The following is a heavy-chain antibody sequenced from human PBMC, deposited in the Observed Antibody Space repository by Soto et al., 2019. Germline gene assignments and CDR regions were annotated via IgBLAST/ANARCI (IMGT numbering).Heavy chain of an antibody. CDR1: GGTFSSYA. D-gene: IGHD6-13*01. CDR2: IIPIFGTA. J-gene: IGHJ6*02. V-gene: IGHV1-69*06. Sequence: ASVKVSCKASGGTFSSYAISWARQAPGQGLEWMGGIIPIFGTANYAQKFQGRVTITADKSTSTAYMELSSLRSEDTAVYYCARVAAAGTGAYYYYYGMDVWGQGTTVTVSS. CDR3: ARVAAAGTGAYYYYYGMDV.